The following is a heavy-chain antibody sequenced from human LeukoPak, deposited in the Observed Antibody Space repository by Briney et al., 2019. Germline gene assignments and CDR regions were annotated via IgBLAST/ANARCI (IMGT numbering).Heavy chain of an antibody. Sequence: GGSLRLSCVVSGFTFSSYWMSWVRQAPGKGLEWVANIKQDGSEKYYVDSVKGRFTISRDNAKNSLYLQMISLRAEDTAVYYCAGGLGDFDYWGQGTLVTVSS. V-gene: IGHV3-7*04. CDR1: GFTFSSYW. D-gene: IGHD1-26*01. CDR2: IKQDGSEK. CDR3: AGGLGDFDY. J-gene: IGHJ4*02.